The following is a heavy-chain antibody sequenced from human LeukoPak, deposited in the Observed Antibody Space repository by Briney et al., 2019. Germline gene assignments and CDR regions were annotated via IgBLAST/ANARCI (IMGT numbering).Heavy chain of an antibody. CDR2: IDPNSGGT. J-gene: IGHJ4*02. CDR1: GYTFTGYY. CDR3: ARVQVGSYYYGSGSYIMEPFDY. D-gene: IGHD3-10*01. Sequence: GASVKVSCKASGYTFTGYYMHWVRQAPGQGLEWMGWIDPNSGGTNYAQKFQGRVTMTRDTSISTAYMELSRLRSDDTAVYYCARVQVGSYYYGSGSYIMEPFDYWGQGTLVTVSS. V-gene: IGHV1-2*02.